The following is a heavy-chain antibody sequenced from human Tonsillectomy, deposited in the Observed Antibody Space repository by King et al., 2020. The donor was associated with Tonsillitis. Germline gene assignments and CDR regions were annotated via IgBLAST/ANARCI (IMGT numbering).Heavy chain of an antibody. CDR1: GYTLSSYD. J-gene: IGHJ6*02. Sequence: VQLVQSGAEVKKPGASVKVSCKASGYTLSSYDINWVRQAPGQGLGWMGWNLNNGNTDYASKFQGRVTMTRNISTSIVYMELRGLTSEDTAVYYCARGLKEWLASPPANRYYGLDVWGRGTTVIVSS. V-gene: IGHV1-8*01. CDR2: NLNNGNT. D-gene: IGHD3-16*02. CDR3: ARGLKEWLASPPANRYYGLDV.